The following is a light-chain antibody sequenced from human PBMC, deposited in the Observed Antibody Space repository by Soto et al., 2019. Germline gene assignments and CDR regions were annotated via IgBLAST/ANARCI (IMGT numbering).Light chain of an antibody. V-gene: IGKV1-5*01. CDR2: DAS. CDR3: LRYNAFSQT. J-gene: IGKJ1*01. CDR1: QSMNDW. Sequence: DIQMTQSASTLSASVGDRVTITCRASQSMNDWLAWYQQKPGKAPKVLIYDASSLQSGVPSRFSGSGSGTDFTLTIDSLQPGDVATYYCLRYNAFSQTFGQGTKVEI.